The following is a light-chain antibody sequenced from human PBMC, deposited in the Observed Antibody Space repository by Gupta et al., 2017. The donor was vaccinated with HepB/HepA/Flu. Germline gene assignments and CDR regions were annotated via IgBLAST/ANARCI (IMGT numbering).Light chain of an antibody. Sequence: VLPQSPATLSLSPGERATLSCRASQSVGESLAGSQQQPGQPPRLLIYEATRRATGSSDRSIGSGWGTDCTLIVGSRQAEDDAVEYCQHRSSRPPVTFGQGTKV. V-gene: IGKV3-11*01. CDR2: EAT. J-gene: IGKJ1*01. CDR1: QSVGES. CDR3: QHRSSRPPVT.